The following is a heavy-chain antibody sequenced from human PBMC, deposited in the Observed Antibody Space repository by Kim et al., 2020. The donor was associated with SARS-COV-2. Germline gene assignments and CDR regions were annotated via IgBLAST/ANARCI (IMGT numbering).Heavy chain of an antibody. V-gene: IGHV1-18*04. Sequence: ASVKVSCKASGYTFTSYGISWVRQAPGQGLEWMGWISAYNGNTNYAQKLQGRVTMTTDTSTSTAYMELRSLRSDDTAVYYCAREEAVGYFDWFSPLSRYGMDVWGQGATTTVSS. CDR2: ISAYNGNT. D-gene: IGHD3-9*01. CDR3: AREEAVGYFDWFSPLSRYGMDV. J-gene: IGHJ6*02. CDR1: GYTFTSYG.